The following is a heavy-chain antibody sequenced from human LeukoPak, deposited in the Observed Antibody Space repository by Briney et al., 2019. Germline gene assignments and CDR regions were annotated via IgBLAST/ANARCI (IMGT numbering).Heavy chain of an antibody. Sequence: GASVKVSCKASGYTFTIYGISWVRQAPGQGLEWMGWISAYNGNTNYAQKLQGRVTMTTDTSTSTAYMELRSLRSDDTAVYYCASLNRGGTSGWYVLGDYWGQGTLVTVSS. D-gene: IGHD6-19*01. CDR3: ASLNRGGTSGWYVLGDY. CDR1: GYTFTIYG. J-gene: IGHJ4*02. CDR2: ISAYNGNT. V-gene: IGHV1-18*01.